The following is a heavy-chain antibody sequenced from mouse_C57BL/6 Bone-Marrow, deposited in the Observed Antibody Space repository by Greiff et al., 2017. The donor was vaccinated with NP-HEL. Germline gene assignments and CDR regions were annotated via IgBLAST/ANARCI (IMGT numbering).Heavy chain of an antibody. CDR3: TTGGSSPYAMDY. J-gene: IGHJ4*01. CDR2: IDPENGDT. V-gene: IGHV14-4*01. Sequence: VQLQQSGAELVRPGASVKLSCTVSGFNIKDDYMHWVKQRPEKGLEWIGWIDPENGDTEYASKFQGKATITADTSSNTASLQLSILTSEDTAVYYCTTGGSSPYAMDYWGQGTSVTVSS. CDR1: GFNIKDDY. D-gene: IGHD1-1*01.